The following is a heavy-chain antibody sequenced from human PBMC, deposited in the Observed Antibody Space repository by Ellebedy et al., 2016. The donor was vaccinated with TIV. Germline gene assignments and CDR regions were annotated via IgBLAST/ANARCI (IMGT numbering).Heavy chain of an antibody. D-gene: IGHD2/OR15-2a*01. Sequence: GGSLRLSXAASGYIVSTNYMTWVRQAPGKGLEWVSAISSHDITYYADSVKGWFTISRDNSKNALYLHMNSLRAEDTAVYYCARDLPHNIALHYWGQGTLVTVSS. V-gene: IGHV3-53*01. J-gene: IGHJ4*02. CDR1: GYIVSTNY. CDR3: ARDLPHNIALHY. CDR2: ISSHDIT.